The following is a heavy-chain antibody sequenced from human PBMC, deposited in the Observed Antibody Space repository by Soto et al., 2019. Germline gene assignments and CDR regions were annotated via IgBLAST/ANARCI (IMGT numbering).Heavy chain of an antibody. V-gene: IGHV3-74*01. J-gene: IGHJ5*02. D-gene: IGHD6-13*01. Sequence: EVQLVESGGGLVQPGGSLRLSCAASGFTFSTYWMHWVRQAPGKGLVSVSRINTDGSSTTYAASVKGRFTTSRDNAKNRRYRRMNSLGAEDTAVYYCARAQHLGSCHCCDPWGQGPLVTVSS. CDR1: GFTFSTYW. CDR2: INTDGSST. CDR3: ARAQHLGSCHCCDP.